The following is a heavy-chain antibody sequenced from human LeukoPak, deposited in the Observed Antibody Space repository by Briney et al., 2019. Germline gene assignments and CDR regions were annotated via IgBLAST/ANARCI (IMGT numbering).Heavy chain of an antibody. V-gene: IGHV4-59*01. CDR3: ARAAGTGIRDAFDI. Sequence: SETLSLTCTVFGASISSYFWSWIRQAPGTGLEWIGYIYSGGINYNPSLKSRITISVDTSKNVFSLKLTSVTAADTAIYYCARAAGTGIRDAFDIWGLGTMVTVS. J-gene: IGHJ3*02. CDR1: GASISSYF. D-gene: IGHD6-13*01. CDR2: IYSGGI.